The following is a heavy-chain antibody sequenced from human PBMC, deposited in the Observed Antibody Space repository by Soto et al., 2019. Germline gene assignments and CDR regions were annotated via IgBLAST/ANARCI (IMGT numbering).Heavy chain of an antibody. J-gene: IGHJ3*02. CDR1: GFTFSSYS. V-gene: IGHV3-21*01. D-gene: IGHD3-10*01. CDR3: ARAKSYYDAFDI. CDR2: ISSSSSYI. Sequence: GSLRLSCAASGFTFSSYSMNWVRQAPGKGLEWVSSISSSSSYIYYADSVKGRFTISRDNAKNSLYLQMNSLRAEDTAVYYCARAKSYYDAFDIWGQGTMVTVSS.